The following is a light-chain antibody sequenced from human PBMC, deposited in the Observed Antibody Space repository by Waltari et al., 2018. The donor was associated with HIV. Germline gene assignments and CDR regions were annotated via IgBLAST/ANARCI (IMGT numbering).Light chain of an antibody. CDR2: QDF. CDR3: QAWDSSTAWL. V-gene: IGLV3-1*01. CDR1: NLWDRY. Sequence: SFELTQPPSVSVSPGQTASITCSGDNLWDRYVSWYQQKPGQSPVLVMYQDFKRPSGIPERFSGSNSGNTATLAISGTQAMDEADYYCQAWDSSTAWLFGGGTKLTVL. J-gene: IGLJ2*01.